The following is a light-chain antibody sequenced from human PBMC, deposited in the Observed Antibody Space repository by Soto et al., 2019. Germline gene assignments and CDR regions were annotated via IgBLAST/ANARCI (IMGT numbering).Light chain of an antibody. CDR3: TSYAGSNNPVV. CDR1: SSDVGSYNY. CDR2: GVN. J-gene: IGLJ3*02. V-gene: IGLV2-8*01. Sequence: QSALTQPPSASGSPGQSVTISCTGTSSDVGSYNYVSWYQQHPDKAPKLIIYGVNERPSGVPDRFSGSKSGNTASLTVSGLQAEDEVDYYCTSYAGSNNPVVFGGGTKVTVL.